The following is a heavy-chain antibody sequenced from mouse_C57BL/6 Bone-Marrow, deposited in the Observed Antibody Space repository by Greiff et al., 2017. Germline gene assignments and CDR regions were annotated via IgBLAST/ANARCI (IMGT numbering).Heavy chain of an antibody. CDR3: TTGGSSYYWYFDV. D-gene: IGHD1-1*01. V-gene: IGHV14-4*01. CDR1: GFNIKDDY. Sequence: VQLQQSGAELVRPGASVKLSCTASGFNIKDDYMHWVKQRPEQGLEWIGWIDPENGDTEYASKFQGKATITADTSSNTAYLQLSRLTSEDTAVYYCTTGGSSYYWYFDVWGTGTTVTVSS. J-gene: IGHJ1*03. CDR2: IDPENGDT.